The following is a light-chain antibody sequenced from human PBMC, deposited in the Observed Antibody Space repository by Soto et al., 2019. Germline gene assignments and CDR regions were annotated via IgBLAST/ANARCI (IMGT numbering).Light chain of an antibody. CDR1: DVGSYDY. V-gene: IGLV2-14*01. Sequence: QSALTQPASLSGSPGQSITISCTGNDVGSYDYVSWYQQHPGKAPKLMIYDVSNRPSGVSNRFSGSKSGNTASLTISGLQAEDEADYYCNSYTGRSTYAFGTGTKVTVL. CDR2: DVS. J-gene: IGLJ1*01. CDR3: NSYTGRSTYA.